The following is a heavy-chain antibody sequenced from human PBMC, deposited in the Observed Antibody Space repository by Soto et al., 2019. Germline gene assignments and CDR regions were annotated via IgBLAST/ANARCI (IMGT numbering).Heavy chain of an antibody. CDR2: INAGNGNT. V-gene: IGHV1-3*01. CDR3: ARDQPDYGMDV. Sequence: ASVKVSCKASGYTFTSYAMHWVRQAPGQRLERMGWINAGNGNTKYSQKFQGRVTITRDTSASTAYMELSSLRSEDTAVYYCARDQPDYGMDVWGQGTTVTVSS. J-gene: IGHJ6*02. CDR1: GYTFTSYA.